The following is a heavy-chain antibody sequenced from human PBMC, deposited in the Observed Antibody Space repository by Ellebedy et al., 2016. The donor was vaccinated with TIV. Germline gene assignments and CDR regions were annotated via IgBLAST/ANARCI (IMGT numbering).Heavy chain of an antibody. CDR3: ARRGSYGDYAVQVNSWFDP. CDR2: IYQDGSDQ. CDR1: GFSFRSYW. V-gene: IGHV3-7*01. D-gene: IGHD4-17*01. Sequence: GESLKISCAASGFSFRSYWMSWVRQAPGKGLEWVANIYQDGSDQYYVDSVKGRFTISRDNAKNSLFLQMNSLRVEDTVVYYCARRGSYGDYAVQVNSWFDPWGRGTLVTVSS. J-gene: IGHJ5*02.